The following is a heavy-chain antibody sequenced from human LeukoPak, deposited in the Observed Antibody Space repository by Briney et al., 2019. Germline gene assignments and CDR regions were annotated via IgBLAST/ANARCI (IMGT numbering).Heavy chain of an antibody. Sequence: SETLSLTCTVPGGSISSYYWSWIRQPPGKGLEWIGYIYYSGSTNYNPSLKSRVTISVDTSKNQFSLKLSSVTAADTAVYYCARRLAAAGSDWFDPWGQGTLVTVSS. J-gene: IGHJ5*02. D-gene: IGHD6-13*01. CDR3: ARRLAAAGSDWFDP. CDR1: GGSISSYY. CDR2: IYYSGST. V-gene: IGHV4-59*01.